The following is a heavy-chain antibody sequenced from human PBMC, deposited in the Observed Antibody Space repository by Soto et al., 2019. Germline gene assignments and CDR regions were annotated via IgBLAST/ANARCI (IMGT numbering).Heavy chain of an antibody. CDR3: ARSEYYDFWSGYFFGYYYGVDV. V-gene: IGHV1-2*04. Sequence: GASVKVSCKASGYTFTGYYMHWVRQAPGQGLEWMGWINPNSGGTNYAQKFQGWVTMTRDTSISTAYMELSRLRSDDTAVYYCARSEYYDFWSGYFFGYYYGVDVWGQGTTVTVSS. D-gene: IGHD3-3*01. CDR2: INPNSGGT. J-gene: IGHJ6*02. CDR1: GYTFTGYY.